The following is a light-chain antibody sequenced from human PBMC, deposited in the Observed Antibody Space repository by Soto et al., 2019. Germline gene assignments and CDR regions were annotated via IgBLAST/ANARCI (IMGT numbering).Light chain of an antibody. V-gene: IGLV2-14*01. CDR1: SSDVGGYNY. J-gene: IGLJ2*01. CDR3: SSYTTSTTRV. Sequence: QSVLTQPASVSGSPGQSIAISCTGTSSDVGGYNYVSWYQQHPGKAPKLMIHEVSNRPSGVSDRFSGSKSGNTASLTISGLQADDEADYYCSSYTTSTTRVFGGGTKVTVL. CDR2: EVS.